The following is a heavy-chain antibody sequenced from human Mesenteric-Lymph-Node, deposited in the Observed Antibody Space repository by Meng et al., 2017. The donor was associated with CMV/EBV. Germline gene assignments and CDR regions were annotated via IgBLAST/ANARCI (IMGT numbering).Heavy chain of an antibody. CDR1: GFTFDDYG. Sequence: GESLKISCAASGFTFDDYGISWVRQAPGKGLEWVSVLYSGGRTYYGDSVEGRFTISRDNSKNTLYLQMNSLRAEDTAVYYCAKAGFLEWLSYFDYWGQGTLVTVSS. CDR3: AKAGFLEWLSYFDY. CDR2: LYSGGRT. V-gene: IGHV3-23*03. D-gene: IGHD3-3*01. J-gene: IGHJ4*02.